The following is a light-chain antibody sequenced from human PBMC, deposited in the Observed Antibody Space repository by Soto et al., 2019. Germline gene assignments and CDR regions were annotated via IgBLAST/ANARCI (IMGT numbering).Light chain of an antibody. CDR3: CSYAGSSTVV. Sequence: QSALPQPASVSGSPGQSITISCTGTSSDVGSYNLVSWYQQHPGKAPKLMIYEGSKRHSGVSNRFSGSKSGNTASLTISGLQAEDAAYYYCCSYAGSSTVVFGGGTTLTVL. J-gene: IGLJ2*01. V-gene: IGLV2-23*01. CDR1: SSDVGSYNL. CDR2: EGS.